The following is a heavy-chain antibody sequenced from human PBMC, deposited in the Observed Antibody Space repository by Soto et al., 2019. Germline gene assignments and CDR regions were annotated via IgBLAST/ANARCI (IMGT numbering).Heavy chain of an antibody. V-gene: IGHV3-30-3*01. Sequence: QVQLVESGGGVVQPGRSLRLSCAASGFTFSRYAMNWVRQAPGKGLEWVAFISYDGSRKYYADSVKGRFTISRDTANDTLSLQLNRLRPEDTAAYYCASDLRQAAGGLGCFQHWGQGTLVTVSS. D-gene: IGHD5-12*01. CDR3: ASDLRQAAGGLGCFQH. CDR1: GFTFSRYA. CDR2: ISYDGSRK. J-gene: IGHJ1*01.